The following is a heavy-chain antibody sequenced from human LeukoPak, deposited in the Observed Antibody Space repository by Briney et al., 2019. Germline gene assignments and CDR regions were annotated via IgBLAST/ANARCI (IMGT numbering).Heavy chain of an antibody. Sequence: GGSLRLSCAASGFTVSSNYMSWVRQAPGKGLEWVSVIYSGGSTYYADSVKGRFTISRANSKNTLYLQMNSLRAEDTAVYYCARLRMSWFDPWGQGTLVTVSS. CDR3: ARLRMSWFDP. CDR2: IYSGGST. CDR1: GFTVSSNY. V-gene: IGHV3-66*04. J-gene: IGHJ5*02.